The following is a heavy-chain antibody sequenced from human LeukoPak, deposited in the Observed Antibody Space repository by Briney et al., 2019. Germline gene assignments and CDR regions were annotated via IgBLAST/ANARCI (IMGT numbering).Heavy chain of an antibody. D-gene: IGHD3-22*01. J-gene: IGHJ4*02. CDR2: ISYDGSNK. CDR3: ARDKYDRFDY. Sequence: GGSLRLSCAASGFTVSSNFMSWVRQAPGKGLEWVAVISYDGSNKYYADSVKGRFTISRDNSKNTLYLQMNSLRAEDTAVYYCARDKYDRFDYWGQGTLVTVSS. CDR1: GFTVSSNF. V-gene: IGHV3-30-3*01.